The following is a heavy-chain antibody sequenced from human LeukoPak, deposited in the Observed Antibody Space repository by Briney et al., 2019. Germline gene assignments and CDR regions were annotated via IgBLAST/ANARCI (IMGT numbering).Heavy chain of an antibody. V-gene: IGHV1-2*02. CDR3: ARDLLMYYSGSGEST. CDR1: GYTSTGYY. J-gene: IGHJ5*02. Sequence: ASVKVSCKASGYTSTGYYMHWVRQAPGQGLEWMGWINPHSGGTNYAQKFQGRVTMTRDTSISTAYMELSRLRSDDTAVYYCARDLLMYYSGSGESTWGQGTLASVSS. CDR2: INPHSGGT. D-gene: IGHD3-10*01.